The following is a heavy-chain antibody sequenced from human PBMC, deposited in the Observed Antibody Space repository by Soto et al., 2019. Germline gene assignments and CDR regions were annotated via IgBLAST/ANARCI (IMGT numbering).Heavy chain of an antibody. CDR1: GGTFSSYA. V-gene: IGHV1-69*13. J-gene: IGHJ3*02. D-gene: IGHD3-16*02. CDR3: ARDEGLSSGLNAFDI. CDR2: IIPIFGTA. Sequence: WASVKVSCKXSGGTFSSYAISWVRQAPGQGLEWMGGIIPIFGTANYAQKFQGRVTITADESTSTAYMELSSLRSEDTAVYYCARDEGLSSGLNAFDIWGQGTMVTVSS.